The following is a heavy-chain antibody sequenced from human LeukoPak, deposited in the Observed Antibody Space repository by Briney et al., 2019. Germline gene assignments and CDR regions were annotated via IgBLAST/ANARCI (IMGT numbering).Heavy chain of an antibody. CDR2: IYTSGST. CDR1: GGSISSYY. Sequence: SETLSLTCTVSGGSISSYYWSWIRQPAGKGLEWIGRIYTSGSTNYNPSLRSRVTMSVDTSKNQFSLKLSSVTAADTAVYYCATGYSSSWYYYYYMDVWGKGTTVTVSS. D-gene: IGHD6-13*01. J-gene: IGHJ6*03. V-gene: IGHV4-4*07. CDR3: ATGYSSSWYYYYYMDV.